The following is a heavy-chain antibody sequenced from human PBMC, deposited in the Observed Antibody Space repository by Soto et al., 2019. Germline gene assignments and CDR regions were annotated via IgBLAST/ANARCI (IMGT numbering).Heavy chain of an antibody. V-gene: IGHV2-5*02. CDR2: IYWDDDK. Sequence: QITLKESGPTLMEPTQTLTLTCTFSGFSLSTSGVGVGWIRQPPGKALECLALIYWDDDKRYNPSLKSRLTIRKDPSNNQVVLTMTNMDPVDTATYYCAHRNYHQSGGVSWGVGYFDYWGQGSLVTVSS. J-gene: IGHJ4*02. D-gene: IGHD3-16*01. CDR3: AHRNYHQSGGVSWGVGYFDY. CDR1: GFSLSTSGVG.